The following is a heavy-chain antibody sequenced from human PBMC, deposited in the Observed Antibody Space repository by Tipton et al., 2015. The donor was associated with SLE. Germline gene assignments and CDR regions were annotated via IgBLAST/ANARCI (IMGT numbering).Heavy chain of an antibody. CDR1: GYSISRGNF. CDR2: IYYSGST. CDR3: ARLNGWRGSGMDV. Sequence: TLSLTCTVSGYSISRGNFWGWIRQPPGKGLEWIAYIYYSGSTNYNPSLKSRVTISVDTSKNQFSLKLSSVTAADTAVYYCARLNGWRGSGMDVWGQGTTVTVSS. J-gene: IGHJ6*02. V-gene: IGHV4-61*01. D-gene: IGHD6-19*01.